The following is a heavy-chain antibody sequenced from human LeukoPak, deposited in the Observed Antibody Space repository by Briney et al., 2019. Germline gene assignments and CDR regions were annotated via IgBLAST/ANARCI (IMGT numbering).Heavy chain of an antibody. J-gene: IGHJ3*02. Sequence: GGSLRLSCTASGVNFSNYWMHWVRQAPGKGLVWVSRLNTGGNSTIYADSVKGRFTISRDNAKNSLYLQMNSLRAEDTAVYYCARLSDAFDIWGQGTMVTVSS. CDR2: LNTGGNST. CDR3: ARLSDAFDI. V-gene: IGHV3-74*01. CDR1: GVNFSNYW.